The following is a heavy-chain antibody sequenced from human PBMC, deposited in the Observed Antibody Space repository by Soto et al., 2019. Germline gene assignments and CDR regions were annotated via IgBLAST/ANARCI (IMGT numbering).Heavy chain of an antibody. CDR1: GYTFTSYD. V-gene: IGHV1-8*01. D-gene: IGHD1-1*01. Sequence: QVQLVQSGAEVRKPGASVKVSCEASGYTFTSYDIYWVRQATGQGLEWMGWMNPITGNSGYAQKFQGRVTMTSDTSISTAHMGPSSLRSGDTAVYYCARRAETNGGNGSGADKYYFDFWGQGTLVTVSS. J-gene: IGHJ4*02. CDR3: ARRAETNGGNGSGADKYYFDF. CDR2: MNPITGNS.